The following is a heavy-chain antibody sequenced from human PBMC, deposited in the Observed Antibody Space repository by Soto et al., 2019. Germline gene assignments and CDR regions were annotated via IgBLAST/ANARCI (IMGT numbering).Heavy chain of an antibody. CDR2: IWYDGSNK. V-gene: IGHV3-33*01. CDR1: GFTFSSYG. D-gene: IGHD2-21*02. CDR3: ARGDVVVTAIDDY. J-gene: IGHJ4*02. Sequence: GGSLRLSCAASGFTFSSYGMHWVRQAPGKGLEWVAVIWYDGSNKYYADSVKGRFTISRDNSKNTLYLQMNSLRAEDTAVYYCARGDVVVTAIDDYWGQGTLVTVS.